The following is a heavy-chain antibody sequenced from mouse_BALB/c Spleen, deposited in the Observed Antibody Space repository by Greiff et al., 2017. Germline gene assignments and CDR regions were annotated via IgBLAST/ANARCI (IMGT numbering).Heavy chain of an antibody. CDR3: AREDYYGREDY. D-gene: IGHD1-1*01. J-gene: IGHJ2*01. CDR2: ISSGSSTI. CDR1: GFTFSSFG. Sequence: EVQRVESGGGLVQPGGSRKLSCAASGFTFSSFGMHWVRQAPEKGLEWVAYISSGSSTIYYADTVKGRFTISRDNPKNTLFLQMTSLRSEDTAMYYCAREDYYGREDYWGQGTTLTVSS. V-gene: IGHV5-17*02.